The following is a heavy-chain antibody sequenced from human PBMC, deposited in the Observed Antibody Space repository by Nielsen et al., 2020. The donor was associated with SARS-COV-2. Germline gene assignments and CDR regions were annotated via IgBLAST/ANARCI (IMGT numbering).Heavy chain of an antibody. D-gene: IGHD1-26*01. V-gene: IGHV4-4*02. CDR1: GDSISSSNW. CDR2: IYHSGNT. J-gene: IGHJ5*02. CDR3: ARLLTNTGNYFRFDP. Sequence: SETLSLTCAVSGDSISSSNWWSWVRQPPGKGLEWLGEIYHSGNTNYNPSLKSRVTISVDKSKNQFSLRLIYVTAADTAVYYCARLLTNTGNYFRFDPWGQGTLVTVSS.